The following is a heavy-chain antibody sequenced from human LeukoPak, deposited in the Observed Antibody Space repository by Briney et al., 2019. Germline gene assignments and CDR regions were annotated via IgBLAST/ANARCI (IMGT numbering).Heavy chain of an antibody. Sequence: GGSLRLSCGGSGFTFRSYAMSWVRQAPRKGLEWVSGISNDGDNTYYADSVKGRFTISRDNSKNTLYLQMNSLRAEDTAVYYCARDHRTRYSYTTYYFDYWGQGTLVTVSS. CDR1: GFTFRSYA. D-gene: IGHD5-18*01. V-gene: IGHV3-23*01. CDR2: ISNDGDNT. CDR3: ARDHRTRYSYTTYYFDY. J-gene: IGHJ4*02.